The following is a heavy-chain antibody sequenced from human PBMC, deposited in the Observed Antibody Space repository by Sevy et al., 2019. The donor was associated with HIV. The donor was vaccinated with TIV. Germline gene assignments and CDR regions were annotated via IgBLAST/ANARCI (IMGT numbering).Heavy chain of an antibody. J-gene: IGHJ4*02. V-gene: IGHV1-69*13. D-gene: IGHD5-18*01. CDR1: GGTFSSYA. Sequence: VKVSCKASGGTFSSYAISWVRQAPGQGLEWMGGIIPIFGTAKYAQKFQGRVTITADESTSTAYMELSSLRSEDTAVYYCARLGGYSYDYYCDYWGQGTLVTVSS. CDR2: IIPIFGTA. CDR3: ARLGGYSYDYYCDY.